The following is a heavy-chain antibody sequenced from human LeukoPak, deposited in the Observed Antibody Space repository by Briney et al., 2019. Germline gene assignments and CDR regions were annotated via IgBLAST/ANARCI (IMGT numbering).Heavy chain of an antibody. J-gene: IGHJ4*02. D-gene: IGHD3-10*01. CDR2: INHSGST. Sequence: SETLSLTCAVYGGSFSGYYWSWIRQPPGKGLEWIGEINHSGSTNSNPSFKSRVTISVDKAKNQFSLNLNSVTAADTAVYYCARGGDRSFDYWGQGTLVTVSS. V-gene: IGHV4-34*01. CDR3: ARGGDRSFDY. CDR1: GGSFSGYY.